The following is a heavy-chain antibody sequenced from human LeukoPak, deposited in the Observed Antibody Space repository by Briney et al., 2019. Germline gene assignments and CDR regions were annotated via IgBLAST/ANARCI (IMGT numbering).Heavy chain of an antibody. CDR2: IYYSGST. D-gene: IGHD2-15*01. J-gene: IGHJ6*04. V-gene: IGHV4-59*01. CDR3: ARVASRISGYYYGMDV. Sequence: SETLSLTCTVSGGSISSYYWSWIRQPPGKGLEWMGYIYYSGSTNYNPSLKSRVTISVDTSKNQYSLKLSSVTAADTAVYYCARVASRISGYYYGMDVWGKGTTVTVSS. CDR1: GGSISSYY.